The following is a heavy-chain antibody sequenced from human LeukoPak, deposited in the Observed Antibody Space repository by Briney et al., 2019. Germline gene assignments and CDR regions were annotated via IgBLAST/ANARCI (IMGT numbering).Heavy chain of an antibody. CDR2: ISSATGRT. D-gene: IGHD3-10*01. Sequence: GGSLRLSCAASGFTFDSYAMNWVRQAPGKGLEWVSVISSATGRTYYADSVKGRFTISRDNSRSTLYLQMNSLRPEDTAIYYCAREGYYGSGSPPSLYFDYWGQGTLVTVSS. V-gene: IGHV3-23*01. CDR1: GFTFDSYA. J-gene: IGHJ4*02. CDR3: AREGYYGSGSPPSLYFDY.